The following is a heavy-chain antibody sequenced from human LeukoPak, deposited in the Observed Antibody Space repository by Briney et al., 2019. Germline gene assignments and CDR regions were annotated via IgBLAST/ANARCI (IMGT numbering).Heavy chain of an antibody. D-gene: IGHD4-17*01. CDR3: ARDTTAWVY. J-gene: IGHJ4*02. CDR1: GFTFSTYN. V-gene: IGHV3-48*02. Sequence: GGSLTLSCAASGFTFSTYNMNWVRQATGKGLEWVSYISSSSSTIKYADSVKGRFTISRDNAKNSLYLQMNSMRDEDTAVYYCARDTTAWVYWGQGTLVTVSS. CDR2: ISSSSSTI.